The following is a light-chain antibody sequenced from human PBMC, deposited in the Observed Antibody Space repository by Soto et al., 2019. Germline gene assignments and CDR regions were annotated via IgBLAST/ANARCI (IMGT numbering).Light chain of an antibody. V-gene: IGKV1-33*01. J-gene: IGKJ5*01. CDR3: KQYENLPN. Sequence: DTQMTHSPWSRSAPAGQRITITFQASQNINTYLNWYQQKPGRDPKLLIYDASNLEAGFPSRFRGSGSGTDFTFTISSLQPEDIATYYRKQYENLPNFGKGTRREIK. CDR1: QNINTY. CDR2: DAS.